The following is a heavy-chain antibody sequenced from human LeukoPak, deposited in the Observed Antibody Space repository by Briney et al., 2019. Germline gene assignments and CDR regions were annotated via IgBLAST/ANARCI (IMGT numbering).Heavy chain of an antibody. V-gene: IGHV3-30*04. CDR1: GFTFSSYE. Sequence: PGGSLRLSCAASGFTFSSYEMNWVRQAPGKGLEWVAVISYDGSNKYYADSVKGRFTISRDNSKNTLYLQMNSLRAEDTAVYYCASPTSSSWYSYDIDYWGQGTLVTVSS. D-gene: IGHD6-13*01. CDR3: ASPTSSSWYSYDIDY. J-gene: IGHJ4*02. CDR2: ISYDGSNK.